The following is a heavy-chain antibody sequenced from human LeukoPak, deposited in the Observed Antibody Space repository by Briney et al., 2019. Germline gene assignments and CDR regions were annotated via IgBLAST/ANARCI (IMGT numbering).Heavy chain of an antibody. V-gene: IGHV3-30*02. CDR1: GFTFSSYG. CDR3: TTDGEDDSSGFYSDY. Sequence: GGSLRLSCAASGFTFSSYGMHWVRQAPGKGLEWVAFIRYDGSNKYYADSVKGRFTISRDNSKNMLYLQMNSLKTEDTAVYYCTTDGEDDSSGFYSDYWGQGTLVTVSS. D-gene: IGHD3-22*01. CDR2: IRYDGSNK. J-gene: IGHJ4*02.